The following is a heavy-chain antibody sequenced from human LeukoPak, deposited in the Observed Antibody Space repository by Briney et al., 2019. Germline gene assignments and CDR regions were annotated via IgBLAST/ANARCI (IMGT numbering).Heavy chain of an antibody. J-gene: IGHJ6*03. D-gene: IGHD2/OR15-2a*01. CDR1: GGTFSSYA. Sequence: SVKVSCKASGGTFSSYAISWVRQAPGQGLEWMGRIIPIFGTANYAQKFQGRVTITADKSTSTAYMELSSLRSEDTAVYYCAKEPASSLSGYYYMDVWGKGTTVTVSS. V-gene: IGHV1-69*06. CDR2: IIPIFGTA. CDR3: AKEPASSLSGYYYMDV.